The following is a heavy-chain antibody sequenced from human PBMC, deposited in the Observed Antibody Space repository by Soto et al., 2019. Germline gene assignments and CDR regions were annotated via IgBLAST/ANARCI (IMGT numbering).Heavy chain of an antibody. CDR3: ARPTTVTYGMDV. CDR2: IIPIFGTA. V-gene: IGHV1-69*13. Sequence: GASVKVSCKASGGTFSSCAISWVRQAPGQGLEWMGGIIPIFGTANYAQKFQGRVTITADESTSTAYMELSSLRSEDTAVYYCARPTTVTYGMDVWGQGTTVTVSS. CDR1: GGTFSSCA. J-gene: IGHJ6*02. D-gene: IGHD4-17*01.